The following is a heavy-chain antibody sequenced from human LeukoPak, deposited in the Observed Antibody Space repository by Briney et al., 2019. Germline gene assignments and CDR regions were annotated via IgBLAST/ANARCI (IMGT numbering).Heavy chain of an antibody. V-gene: IGHV3-48*01. CDR2: ISSSSTTI. J-gene: IGHJ4*02. Sequence: GGSLRLSCAASGFTFNTYIMNWVRQAPGKGLEWVAYISSSSTTIYYADSVKGRFTISRDNAKNSLYLQMNSLRAEDTAIYYCAKRSSTSSGFFDFWGRGTLVTVSS. CDR1: GFTFNTYI. CDR3: AKRSSTSSGFFDF. D-gene: IGHD3-22*01.